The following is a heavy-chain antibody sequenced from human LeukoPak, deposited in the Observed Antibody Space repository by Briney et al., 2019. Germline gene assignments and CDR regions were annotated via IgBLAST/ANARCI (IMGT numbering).Heavy chain of an antibody. CDR1: GFTFSSHW. J-gene: IGHJ4*02. Sequence: PGGSLRLSCAASGFTFSSHWMHWVRPAPGKGLVWVARINSDGSSTIYADSVKGRFTISRDNATNTLYLQMNSLRAEDTAVYYCARKIAAAVSSGDYWGQGTLVTVSS. V-gene: IGHV3-74*01. D-gene: IGHD6-13*01. CDR3: ARKIAAAVSSGDY. CDR2: INSDGSST.